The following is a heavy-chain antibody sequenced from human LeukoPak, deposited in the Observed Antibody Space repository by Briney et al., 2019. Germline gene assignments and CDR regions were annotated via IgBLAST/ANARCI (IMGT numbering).Heavy chain of an antibody. V-gene: IGHV3-30*02. J-gene: IGHJ4*02. CDR1: GFTFSSYG. CDR3: AKGPVSGSAFSHY. CDR2: IRYDGSNK. Sequence: PGGSLRLSCAASGFTFSSYGMHWVRQAPGKGLEWVAFIRYDGSNKYYADSVKGRFTISRDNSNNTPYLQMNSLGAEDTAVYGCAKGPVSGSAFSHYWGQGTLVTVSS. D-gene: IGHD1-26*01.